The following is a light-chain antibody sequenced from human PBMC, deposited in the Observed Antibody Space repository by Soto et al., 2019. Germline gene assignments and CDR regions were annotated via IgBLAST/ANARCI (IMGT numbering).Light chain of an antibody. J-gene: IGKJ1*01. CDR2: KAS. V-gene: IGKV1-5*03. CDR1: QTISSW. CDR3: QHYNSYSEA. Sequence: IQMTQSPSTLSGSEGDRVTIPCRASQTISSWLAWYQQKPGKAPKLLIYKASTLKSGVPSRFSGSGSGTEFTPTISSLQPDDFATYYCQHYNSYSEAFGQGTKV.